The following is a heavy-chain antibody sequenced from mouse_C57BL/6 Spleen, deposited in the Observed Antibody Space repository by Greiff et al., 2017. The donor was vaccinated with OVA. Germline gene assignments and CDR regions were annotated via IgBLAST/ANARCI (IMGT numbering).Heavy chain of an antibody. CDR3: AREAHYYGSSYGTYYCDY. D-gene: IGHD1-1*01. V-gene: IGHV1-39*01. Sequence: EVKLVESGPELVKPGASVKISCKASGYSFTDYNMNWVKQSNGKSLEWIGVINPNYGTTSYNQKFKGKATLTVDQSSSTAYMQLNSLTSEDSAVYYCAREAHYYGSSYGTYYCDYWGQGTTLTVSS. CDR2: INPNYGTT. CDR1: GYSFTDYN. J-gene: IGHJ2*01.